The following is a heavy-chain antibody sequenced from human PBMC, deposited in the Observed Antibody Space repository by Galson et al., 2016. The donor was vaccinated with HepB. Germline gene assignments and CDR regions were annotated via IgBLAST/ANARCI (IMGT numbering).Heavy chain of an antibody. CDR3: AKDKRGHSSAWYWYFDY. CDR2: MSDSDDI. CDR1: GFTFSSYA. V-gene: IGHV3-23*01. Sequence: SLRLSCAASGFTFSSYAMAWVRQAPGKGLEWVSGMSDSDDIYYSPTVKGRSTISRDNSKNTVFLQLTRLRAEDTAVYYCAKDKRGHSSAWYWYFDYWGPGTLVSVSS. J-gene: IGHJ4*02. D-gene: IGHD6-13*01.